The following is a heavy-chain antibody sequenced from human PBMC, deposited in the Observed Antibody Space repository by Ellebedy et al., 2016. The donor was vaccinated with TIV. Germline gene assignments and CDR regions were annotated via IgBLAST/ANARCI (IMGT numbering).Heavy chain of an antibody. CDR2: INPNSGGT. J-gene: IGHJ4*02. CDR1: GYTFTGYY. CDR3: ARGRYYYDSSGYHPFFDY. V-gene: IGHV1-2*02. D-gene: IGHD3-22*01. Sequence: AASVKVSCKASGYTFTGYYMHWVRQAPGQGLEWMGWINPNSGGTNYAQKFQGRVTMTRDTSISTAYMELSRLRSDDTAVYYCARGRYYYDSSGYHPFFDYWGQGTLVTVSS.